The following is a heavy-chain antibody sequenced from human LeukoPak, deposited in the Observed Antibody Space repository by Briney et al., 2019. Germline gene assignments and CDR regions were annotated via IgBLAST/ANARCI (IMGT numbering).Heavy chain of an antibody. CDR3: ARVLLGYCSGGSCYSSRNYFDY. J-gene: IGHJ4*02. D-gene: IGHD2-15*01. CDR1: GYTFTSYG. Sequence: ASVNVSCKASGYTFTSYGISWVRQAPGQGLEWMGWISAYNGNTNYAQKLQGRVTMTTDTSTSTAYMELRSLRSDDTAVYYCARVLLGYCSGGSCYSSRNYFDYWGQGTLVTVSS. V-gene: IGHV1-18*01. CDR2: ISAYNGNT.